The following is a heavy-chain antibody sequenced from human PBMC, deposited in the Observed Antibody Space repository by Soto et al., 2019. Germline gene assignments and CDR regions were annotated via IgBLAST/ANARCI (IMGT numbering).Heavy chain of an antibody. Sequence: SVKVSCKASGGTFSSYAISWVRQAPGQGLEWMGGIIPIFGTANYAQKFQGRVTITADESTSTAYMELSSLRSEDTAVYYCARIKLDGFGELFYYYYGMDVWGQGTTVTVSS. CDR3: ARIKLDGFGELFYYYYGMDV. CDR2: IIPIFGTA. V-gene: IGHV1-69*13. D-gene: IGHD3-10*01. CDR1: GGTFSSYA. J-gene: IGHJ6*02.